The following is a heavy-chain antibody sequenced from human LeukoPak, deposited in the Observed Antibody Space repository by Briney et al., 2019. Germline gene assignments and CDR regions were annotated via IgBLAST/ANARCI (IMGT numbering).Heavy chain of an antibody. Sequence: GGSLRLSCAASGFTFSSYNMNWVRQAPGKGLEWVSYISSSSSNIYYADSVKGRFTISRDNPKNSLYLQMNSLRAEDTAVYYCAKDFHDIVVVPSSFDPWGQGTLVTVSS. J-gene: IGHJ5*02. CDR3: AKDFHDIVVVPSSFDP. V-gene: IGHV3-48*01. CDR2: ISSSSSNI. D-gene: IGHD2-2*01. CDR1: GFTFSSYN.